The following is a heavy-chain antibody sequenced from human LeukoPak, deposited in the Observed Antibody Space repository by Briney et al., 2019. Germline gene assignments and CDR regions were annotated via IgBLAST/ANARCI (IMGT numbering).Heavy chain of an antibody. D-gene: IGHD5-12*01. Sequence: SETLSLTCTVSGGSISSSSYYWGWIRQPPGKGLEWIGSIYYSGSTYYNPSLKSRVTISLDTPKNQFSLRLNSVTAADTAVYYCARGVAGYGPYDYWGQGTLVTVSS. J-gene: IGHJ4*02. CDR1: GGSISSSSYY. V-gene: IGHV4-39*07. CDR2: IYYSGST. CDR3: ARGVAGYGPYDY.